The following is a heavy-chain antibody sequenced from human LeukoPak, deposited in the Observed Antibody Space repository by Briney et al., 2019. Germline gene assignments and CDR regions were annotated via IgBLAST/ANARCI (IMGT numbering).Heavy chain of an antibody. V-gene: IGHV4-39*07. D-gene: IGHD1-26*01. CDR1: GGSISSSTSGWGWY. Sequence: SETLSLTCTVSGGSISSSTSGWGWYWGWIRQPPGKGLEWIGSIYYSGSTYYNPSLKGRVTVSVDTSKNQFFLKLRSVTAADTAVYYCARDVGASNFDSWGQGVQVTVSS. CDR2: IYYSGST. J-gene: IGHJ4*02. CDR3: ARDVGASNFDS.